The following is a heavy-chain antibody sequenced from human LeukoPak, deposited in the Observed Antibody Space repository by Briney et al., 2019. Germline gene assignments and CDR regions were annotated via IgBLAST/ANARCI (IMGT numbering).Heavy chain of an antibody. J-gene: IGHJ6*02. V-gene: IGHV3-11*01. CDR3: ARERRDGYSHYYYYGMDV. CDR1: GFTFSDYY. CDR2: ISSSGSTI. Sequence: GGSLRLSCAASGFTFSDYYMSSIRQAPGKGLEWVSYISSSGSTIYYADSVKGRFTISRDNAKNSLYLQMNSLRVEDTAVYYCARERRDGYSHYYYYGMDVWGQGTTVTVSS. D-gene: IGHD5-24*01.